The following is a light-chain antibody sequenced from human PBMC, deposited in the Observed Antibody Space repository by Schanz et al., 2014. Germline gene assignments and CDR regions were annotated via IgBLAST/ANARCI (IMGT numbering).Light chain of an antibody. J-gene: IGKJ4*01. V-gene: IGKV3-15*01. CDR3: QQYNKRPPLT. Sequence: EIVLTQSPGTLSLSPGERATLSCRASQSVSSSYLVWYQQKPGQAPRLLIYGASTRATGIPARFSGSGSGTEFTLTISSLQSEDFAVYYCQQYNKRPPLTFGGGTKVEIK. CDR2: GAS. CDR1: QSVSSSY.